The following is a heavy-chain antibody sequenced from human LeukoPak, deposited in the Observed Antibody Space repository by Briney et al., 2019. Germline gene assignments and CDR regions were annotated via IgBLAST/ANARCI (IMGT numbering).Heavy chain of an antibody. CDR3: ASLPVADGELFDY. Sequence: ASVKVSCKASGYTFTGYYMHWVRQAPGQGLEWMGWINPNSGGTNYAQKFQGRVTMTRDTSISTAYMELSRLRSDDTAVYYCASLPVADGELFDYWGQGTLVTVSS. D-gene: IGHD1-26*01. V-gene: IGHV1-2*02. CDR2: INPNSGGT. CDR1: GYTFTGYY. J-gene: IGHJ4*02.